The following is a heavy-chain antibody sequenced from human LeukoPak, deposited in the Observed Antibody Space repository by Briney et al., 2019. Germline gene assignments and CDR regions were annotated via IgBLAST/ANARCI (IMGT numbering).Heavy chain of an antibody. CDR3: AKEGSSWNVDY. V-gene: IGHV3-23*01. J-gene: IGHJ4*02. Sequence: GGSLRLSCAASGFPFDTYAMTWVRQAPWKGLEWVSTVSGNGGRTFYGDSVKGRFTISRDRSKNTLYLQMNSLRPEDTAVYYCAKEGSSWNVDYWGQGTLVTVSS. CDR2: VSGNGGRT. D-gene: IGHD6-13*01. CDR1: GFPFDTYA.